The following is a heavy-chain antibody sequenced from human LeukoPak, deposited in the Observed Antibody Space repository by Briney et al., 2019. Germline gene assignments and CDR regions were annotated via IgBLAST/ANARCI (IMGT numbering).Heavy chain of an antibody. Sequence: GGSLRLSCAVSGFTINNYAMSWVRQAPGKGLEWVSAISGSGGSTYYADSVKGRFTISRDNSKNTLYLQMNSLRAEDTAVYYCAKDLMAAAAFDYWGQGTLVTVSS. D-gene: IGHD6-13*01. V-gene: IGHV3-23*01. J-gene: IGHJ4*02. CDR1: GFTINNYA. CDR3: AKDLMAAAAFDY. CDR2: ISGSGGST.